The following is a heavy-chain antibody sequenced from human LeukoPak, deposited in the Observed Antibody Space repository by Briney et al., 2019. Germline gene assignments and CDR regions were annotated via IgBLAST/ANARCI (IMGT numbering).Heavy chain of an antibody. CDR3: ARGGRSCTTSVCRMNSYAHRLPEVQNRGGRPFLYNYMDV. V-gene: IGHV4-34*01. D-gene: IGHD3-16*01. CDR2: INHSGST. Sequence: SETLSLTCAVYGGSFSGYYWSWIRQPPGKGLEWIGEINHSGSTNYNPSLKSRVTISVETSKNQFSLKLSSVTAADTAIYYCARGGRSCTTSVCRMNSYAHRLPEVQNRGGRPFLYNYMDVWSKGTTVFVSS. J-gene: IGHJ6*03. CDR1: GGSFSGYY.